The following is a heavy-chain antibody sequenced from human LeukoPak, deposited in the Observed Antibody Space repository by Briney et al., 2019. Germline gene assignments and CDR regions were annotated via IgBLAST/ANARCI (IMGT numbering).Heavy chain of an antibody. D-gene: IGHD1-14*01. CDR3: ARLDRNWFDP. Sequence: PSETLSLTCTVSGGSISSYYWSWIRQPPGKGLEWIGYSYTSGSNNYNPSLKSRVTISVDTSKNQFSLKLSSVTAADTAVYYCARLDRNWFDPRGQGTLVTVSS. CDR2: SYTSGSN. V-gene: IGHV4-4*09. J-gene: IGHJ5*02. CDR1: GGSISSYY.